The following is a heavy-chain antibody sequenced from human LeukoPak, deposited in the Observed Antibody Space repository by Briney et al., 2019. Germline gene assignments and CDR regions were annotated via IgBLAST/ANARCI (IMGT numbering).Heavy chain of an antibody. CDR2: INPNTDDT. D-gene: IGHD3-10*01. V-gene: IGHV1-2*02. Sequence: ASVTVSCKASGYTFTDYYMHWVRQAPGQGLEWMGWINPNTDDTNCAQKFQGRVTMTRDTSISTAYMELSRLRSDDTAVYYCARDRPYGLGSSVNWFDLWGPGTLVTVSS. CDR1: GYTFTDYY. J-gene: IGHJ5*02. CDR3: ARDRPYGLGSSVNWFDL.